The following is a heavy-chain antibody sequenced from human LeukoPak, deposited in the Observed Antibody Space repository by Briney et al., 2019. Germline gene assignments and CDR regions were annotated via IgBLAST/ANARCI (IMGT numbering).Heavy chain of an antibody. CDR3: AVRLLDLDY. J-gene: IGHJ4*02. CDR1: GFTFSSYS. D-gene: IGHD2-21*02. V-gene: IGHV3-48*01. Sequence: GRSLRLSCAASGFTFSSYSMNWVRQAPGKGLEWVSYISSSSSTIYYADSVKGRFTISRDNAKNSLYLQMNSLRAEDTAVYYCAVRLLDLDYWGQGTLVTVSS. CDR2: ISSSSSTI.